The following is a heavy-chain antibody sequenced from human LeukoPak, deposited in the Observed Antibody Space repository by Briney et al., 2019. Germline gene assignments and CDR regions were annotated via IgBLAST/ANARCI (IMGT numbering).Heavy chain of an antibody. V-gene: IGHV4-4*07. CDR3: ARDGAAAGEYFQH. CDR2: IYTSGST. J-gene: IGHJ1*01. D-gene: IGHD6-13*01. CDR1: GGSSSSYY. Sequence: SETLSLTCTVSGGSSSSYYWSWNRQPAGKGLEGTGRIYTSGSTNYNPSLKGRVTMSVDTSKNQFSLKLSSVTAADTAVYYCARDGAAAGEYFQHWGQGTLVTVSS.